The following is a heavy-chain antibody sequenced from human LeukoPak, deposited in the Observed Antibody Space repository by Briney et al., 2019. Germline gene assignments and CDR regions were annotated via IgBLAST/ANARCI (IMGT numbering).Heavy chain of an antibody. CDR3: ATDHTDFGYPDAFDI. V-gene: IGHV1-24*01. Sequence: ASVKVSCKVSGYTLTELSMHWVRQAPGKGLEWMGGFDPEDGETIYAQKFQGRVTMTEDTSTDTAHMELSSLRSEDTAVYYCATDHTDFGYPDAFDIWGQGTMVTVSS. J-gene: IGHJ3*02. D-gene: IGHD3-16*01. CDR2: FDPEDGET. CDR1: GYTLTELS.